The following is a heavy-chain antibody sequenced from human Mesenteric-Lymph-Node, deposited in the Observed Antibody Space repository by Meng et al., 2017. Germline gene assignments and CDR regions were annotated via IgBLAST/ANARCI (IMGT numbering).Heavy chain of an antibody. CDR3: TTLYGDSIS. Sequence: QVQLQQWGAGLLKPSETLSLTCAVYGGSFSDYYWSWIRQPPGKGLEWIGEINHSGSTNYNPSLKSRVTISVDTSKNQFSLNLSSVTAADTAVYYCTTLYGDSISWGQGTLVTVSS. CDR2: INHSGST. D-gene: IGHD4-17*01. CDR1: GGSFSDYY. J-gene: IGHJ4*02. V-gene: IGHV4-34*01.